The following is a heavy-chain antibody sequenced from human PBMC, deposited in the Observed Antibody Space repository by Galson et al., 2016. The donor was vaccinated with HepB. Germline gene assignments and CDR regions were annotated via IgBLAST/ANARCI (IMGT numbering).Heavy chain of an antibody. CDR2: IYPGDSDT. J-gene: IGHJ4*02. CDR3: ARLRGDGYHFIEPYYFDY. Sequence: QSGAEVKKPGESLKISCKGSGSSFTNYWIAWVRQMPGKGLEWMGSIYPGDSDTRYSPSLQGQATIPADKSISTASLQWSSLKASDTAMYFCARLRGDGYHFIEPYYFDYWGQGTLVTVSS. CDR1: GSSFTNYW. V-gene: IGHV5-51*01. D-gene: IGHD5-24*01.